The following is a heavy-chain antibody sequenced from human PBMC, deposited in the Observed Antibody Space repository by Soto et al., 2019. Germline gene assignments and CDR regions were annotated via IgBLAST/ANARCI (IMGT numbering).Heavy chain of an antibody. CDR3: ARATFIRKGYYDATDYYYFDY. CDR1: GGAIISGGFS. J-gene: IGHJ4*02. Sequence: SETLSITCAVSGGAIISGGFSVICIRQSPWMGLECIGYIFYTGSTYYNPSLKSRVTISVDRSKNQFSLRLTSVTAADTAVYYCARATFIRKGYYDATDYYYFDYWGQGALVTVSS. D-gene: IGHD3-22*01. V-gene: IGHV4-30-2*06. CDR2: IFYTGST.